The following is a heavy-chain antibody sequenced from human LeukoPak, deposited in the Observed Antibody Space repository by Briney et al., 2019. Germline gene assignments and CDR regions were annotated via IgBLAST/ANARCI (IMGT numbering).Heavy chain of an antibody. Sequence: GGSLRLSCAASGFTFSSYALSWVRQAPGKVLEWLSTISGNGDSTYYADSVKGRFTISRDNSKNTLYLQMNSPRAEDTAVYYCAKRYSSSGFNWFDPWGQGTLVTVSS. V-gene: IGHV3-23*01. CDR2: ISGNGDST. J-gene: IGHJ5*02. CDR1: GFTFSSYA. D-gene: IGHD6-19*01. CDR3: AKRYSSSGFNWFDP.